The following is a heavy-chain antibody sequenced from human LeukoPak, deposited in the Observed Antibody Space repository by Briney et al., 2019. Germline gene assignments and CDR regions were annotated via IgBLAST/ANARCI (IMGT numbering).Heavy chain of an antibody. CDR1: GFTFSSYG. CDR2: ISYDGSNK. V-gene: IGHV3-30*18. D-gene: IGHD2-2*01. Sequence: PGRSLRLSCAASGFTFSSYGMHWVHQAPGKGLEWVAVISYDGSNKYYADSVKGRFTISRDNSKNTLYLQMNSLRAEDTAVYYCAKDRGGYCSSTSCYFGPFDPWGQGTLVTVSS. CDR3: AKDRGGYCSSTSCYFGPFDP. J-gene: IGHJ5*02.